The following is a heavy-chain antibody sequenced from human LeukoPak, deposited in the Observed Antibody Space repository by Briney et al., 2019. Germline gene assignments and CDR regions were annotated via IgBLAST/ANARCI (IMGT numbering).Heavy chain of an antibody. Sequence: GGSLRLSCAASGFTFSSYAMTWVRQAAGKGLEWVSTISGNGVDTYYTDSVQGRFTISRDNPKNTLYLQMNSLRVEDTAVYYCAKLYSSGRYYFDYWAREPWSPSHQ. V-gene: IGHV3-23*01. CDR3: AKLYSSGRYYFDY. CDR1: GFTFSSYA. D-gene: IGHD6-19*01. J-gene: IGHJ4*02. CDR2: ISGNGVDT.